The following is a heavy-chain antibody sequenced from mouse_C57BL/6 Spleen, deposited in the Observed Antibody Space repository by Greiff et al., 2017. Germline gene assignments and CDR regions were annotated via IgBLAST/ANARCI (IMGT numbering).Heavy chain of an antibody. CDR1: GYTFTSYW. V-gene: IGHV1-52*01. D-gene: IGHD2-4*01. J-gene: IGHJ3*01. CDR3: ARSRDYGWCAV. CDR2: IDPYDSET. Sequence: QVQLQQPGAELVRPGSSVKLSCKASGYTFTSYWMHWVKQRPIQGLEWIGNIDPYDSETHYNQQFKDKATLTVDQSSSPASMQLSSLTSEDSAGDYCARSRDYGWCAVGGKGTLVTVAA.